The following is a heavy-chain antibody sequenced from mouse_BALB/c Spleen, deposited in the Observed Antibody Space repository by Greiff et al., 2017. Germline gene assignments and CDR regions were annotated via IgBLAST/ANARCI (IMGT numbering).Heavy chain of an antibody. CDR2: IWGDGST. D-gene: IGHD3-1*01. CDR3: AREGSGYHYAMDY. CDR1: GFSLTGYG. Sequence: VKLMESGPGLVAPSQSLSITCTVSGFSLTGYGVNWVRQPPGKGLEWLGMIWGDGSTDYNSALKSRLSISKDNSKSQVFLKMNSLQTDDTARYYCAREGSGYHYAMDYWGQGNSVTVSS. J-gene: IGHJ4*01. V-gene: IGHV2-6-7*01.